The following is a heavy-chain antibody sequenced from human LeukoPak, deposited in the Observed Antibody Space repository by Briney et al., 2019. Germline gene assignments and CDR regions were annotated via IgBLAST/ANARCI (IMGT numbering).Heavy chain of an antibody. D-gene: IGHD3-9*01. J-gene: IGHJ4*02. V-gene: IGHV1-18*01. CDR3: AREGGYDILTNYFDY. CDR1: GFTFSSYW. CDR2: ISAYNGNT. Sequence: GGSLRLSCAASGFTFSSYWMSWVRQAPGQGLEWMGWISAYNGNTNYAQKLQGRVTMTTDTSTSTAYMELRSLRSDDTAVYYCAREGGYDILTNYFDYWGQGTLVTVSS.